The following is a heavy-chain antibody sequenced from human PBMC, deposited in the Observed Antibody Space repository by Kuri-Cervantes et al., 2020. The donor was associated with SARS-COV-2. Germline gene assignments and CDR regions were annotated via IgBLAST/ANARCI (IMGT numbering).Heavy chain of an antibody. Sequence: SETLSLTCTVSGGSISSYYWSWIGQPDGKGLEWIGRIYTSWSSNYNPSLKSRVTMSVDTSKNQFCLKLSSVTAADTAVYYFARAASTSSYPSVGFDSWGQGSLVTVSS. D-gene: IGHD6-6*01. J-gene: IGHJ4*02. CDR2: IYTSWSS. CDR1: GGSISSYY. V-gene: IGHV4-4*07. CDR3: ARAASTSSYPSVGFDS.